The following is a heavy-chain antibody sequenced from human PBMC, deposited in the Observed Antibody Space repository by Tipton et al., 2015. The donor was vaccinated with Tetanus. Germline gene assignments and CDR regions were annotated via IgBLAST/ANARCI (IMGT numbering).Heavy chain of an antibody. D-gene: IGHD3-16*01. V-gene: IGHV4-34*01. CDR1: GGAFSGYY. J-gene: IGHJ4*02. CDR3: ARENLGYGNSFAS. Sequence: LRLSCAANGGAFSGYYLTWIRQFPGKGLEWIGEFNHSGTSNHNPSLKNRVTTSVDTSKSQFSLNLSSVTAADAAVYYCARENLGYGNSFASWPQGIQGTVSS. CDR2: FNHSGTS.